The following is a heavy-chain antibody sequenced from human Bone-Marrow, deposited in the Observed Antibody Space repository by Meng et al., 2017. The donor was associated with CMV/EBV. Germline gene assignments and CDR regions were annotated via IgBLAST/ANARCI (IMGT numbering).Heavy chain of an antibody. V-gene: IGHV4-59*01. J-gene: IGHJ6*02. CDR2: IYYSGST. Sequence: GSLRLSCTVSGGSISSYYWSWIRQPPGKGLEWIGYIYYSGSTNYNPSLKSRVTISVDTSKNQFSLKLSSVTAADTAVYYCARGLLRFLEWLPYYYYGMDVWGQGTTVTV. CDR3: ARGLLRFLEWLPYYYYGMDV. CDR1: GGSISSYY. D-gene: IGHD3-3*01.